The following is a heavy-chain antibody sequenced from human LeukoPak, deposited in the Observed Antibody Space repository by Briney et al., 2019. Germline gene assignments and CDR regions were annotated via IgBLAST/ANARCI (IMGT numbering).Heavy chain of an antibody. CDR2: ISESGGTR. V-gene: IGHV3-23*01. CDR3: ARQWLVNG. CDR1: GFTFSSYA. J-gene: IGHJ4*02. D-gene: IGHD6-19*01. Sequence: GGSLRLTCAASGFTFSSYAMNWIRQAPGKGLEWLSSISESGGTRDYADSVKGRFTVSRDNSKNTLYLQMNSLRADDTAVYYCARQWLVNGWGQGTLVTVSS.